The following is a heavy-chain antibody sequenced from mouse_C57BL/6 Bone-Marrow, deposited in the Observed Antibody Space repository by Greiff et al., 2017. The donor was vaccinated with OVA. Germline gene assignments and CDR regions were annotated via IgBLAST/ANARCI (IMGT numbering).Heavy chain of an antibody. V-gene: IGHV5-15*01. CDR1: GFTFSDYG. CDR3: ARRAYDGYYYWYFDV. CDR2: ISNLAYSI. J-gene: IGHJ1*03. Sequence: EVKVVESGGGLVQPGGSLKLSCAASGFTFSDYGMAWVRQAPRKGPEWVAFISNLAYSIYYADTVTGRFTISRENAKNTLYLEMSSLRSEDTAMYYCARRAYDGYYYWYFDVWGTGTTVTVSS. D-gene: IGHD2-3*01.